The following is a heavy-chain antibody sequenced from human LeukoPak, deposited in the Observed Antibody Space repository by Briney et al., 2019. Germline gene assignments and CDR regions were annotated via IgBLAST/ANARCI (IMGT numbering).Heavy chain of an antibody. CDR1: GYTFTSYA. D-gene: IGHD2-8*01. J-gene: IGHJ6*03. V-gene: IGHV7-4-1*02. CDR2: INTNTGNP. CDR3: ARRRDMLFYYMDV. Sequence: VASVKVSCTASGYTFTSYAMNWVRQAPGQGLEWMGWINTNTGNPTYAQGFTGRFVFSLDTSVSTAYLQISSLKAEDTAVYYCARRRDMLFYYMDVWGKGTTVTVSS.